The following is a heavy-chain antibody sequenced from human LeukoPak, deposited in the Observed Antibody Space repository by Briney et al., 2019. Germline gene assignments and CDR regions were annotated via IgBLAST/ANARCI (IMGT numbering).Heavy chain of an antibody. CDR2: IYYSGST. CDR1: GGSVSSYY. CDR3: ARNVGPASLYGMDV. D-gene: IGHD5-18*01. Sequence: SETLSLTCTVSGGSVSSYYWSWIRRPPGKGLGWIGYIYYSGSTIYNPSLKSRVTISVDTSKNQFPLNLTSVTAADTAAYYCARNVGPASLYGMDVWGQGTTVTVSS. J-gene: IGHJ6*02. V-gene: IGHV4-59*02.